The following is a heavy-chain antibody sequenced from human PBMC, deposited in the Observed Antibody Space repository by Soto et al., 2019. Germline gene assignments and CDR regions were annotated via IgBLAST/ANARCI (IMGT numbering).Heavy chain of an antibody. CDR2: ITWNSRVL. CDR1: WLNFDDFA. J-gene: IGHJ4*02. D-gene: IGHD3-3*01. CDR3: AKGRYDFWSPYYFDS. V-gene: IGHV3-9*01. Sequence: GGSLRLSCVCTWLNFDDFAMHWVRQAPGKGLEWVSGITWNSRVLAYADSVKGRFTISRDNARNSLYLQMDSLRDEDTALYYCAKGRYDFWSPYYFDSWGQGTLVTVSS.